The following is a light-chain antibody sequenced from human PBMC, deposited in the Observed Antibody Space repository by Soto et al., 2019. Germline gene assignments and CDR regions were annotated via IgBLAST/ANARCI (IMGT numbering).Light chain of an antibody. CDR1: QVIGTW. CDR2: AAS. V-gene: IGKV1-12*01. CDR3: QRAHGFPWT. Sequence: DIQMTQSPSSVSASVGDRVTITCRASQVIGTWLAWFQQKPGKAPKLLIYAASSVQSGVPSRFSGSGSGTDFTLTINNLQIEDFATYYCQRAHGFPWTFGQGTKVDIK. J-gene: IGKJ1*01.